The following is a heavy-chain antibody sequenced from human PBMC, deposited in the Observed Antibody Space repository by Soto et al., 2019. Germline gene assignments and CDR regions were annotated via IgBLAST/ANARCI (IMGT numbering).Heavy chain of an antibody. CDR1: ESTVSRDW. CDR2: ITQDGSEK. V-gene: IGHV3-7*04. J-gene: IGHJ4*02. Sequence: EVHLVESGGGLVQTGGSLRLSCAIFESTVSRDWMNWVRQAPGKGLEWVAHITQDGSEKYYVDSVKGRFTISRDNAKTSLYLQMNGLRPADRAMYYCSGGVGDAFWGQGTGVSVSS. D-gene: IGHD1-26*01. CDR3: SGGVGDAF.